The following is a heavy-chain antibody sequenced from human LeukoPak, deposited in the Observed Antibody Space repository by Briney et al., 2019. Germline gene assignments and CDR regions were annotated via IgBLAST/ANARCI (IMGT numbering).Heavy chain of an antibody. J-gene: IGHJ5*02. CDR1: GGSISSGSYY. CDR2: IYTSGST. CDR3: AREVACSSTSCYIP. V-gene: IGHV4-61*02. Sequence: SQTLSLTCTVSGGSISSGSYYWSWIRQPAGKGLEWIGRIYTSGSTNYNPSLKSRVTISVDTSKNQFSLKLSSVTAADTAVYYCAREVACSSTSCYIPWGQGTLVTVSS. D-gene: IGHD2-2*02.